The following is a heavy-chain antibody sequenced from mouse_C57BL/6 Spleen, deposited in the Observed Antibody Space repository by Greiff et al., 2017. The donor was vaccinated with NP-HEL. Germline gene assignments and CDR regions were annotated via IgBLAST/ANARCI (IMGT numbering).Heavy chain of an antibody. CDR2: INPNNGGT. J-gene: IGHJ1*03. CDR3: AKVRDYGSSYGYFDV. D-gene: IGHD1-1*01. CDR1: GYTFTDYN. V-gene: IGHV1-18*01. Sequence: EVKLVESGPELVKPGASVKIPCKASGYTFTDYNMDWVKQSHGKSLEWIGDINPNNGGTIYNQKFKGKATLTVDKSSSTAYMELRSLTSEDTAVYYCAKVRDYGSSYGYFDVWGTGTTVTVSS.